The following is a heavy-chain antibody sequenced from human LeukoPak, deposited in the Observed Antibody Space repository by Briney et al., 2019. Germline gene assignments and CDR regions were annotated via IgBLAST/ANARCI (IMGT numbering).Heavy chain of an antibody. J-gene: IGHJ3*02. CDR3: ASPLRRFTI. CDR2: IYYSGST. Sequence: SGTLSLTCTVSGGSISSSSYYWGWIRQPPGKGLEWIGSIYYSGSTYYNPSLKSRVTISVDTSKNQFSLKLSSVTAADTAVYYCASPLRRFTIWGQGTMVTVSS. V-gene: IGHV4-39*01. CDR1: GGSISSSSYY.